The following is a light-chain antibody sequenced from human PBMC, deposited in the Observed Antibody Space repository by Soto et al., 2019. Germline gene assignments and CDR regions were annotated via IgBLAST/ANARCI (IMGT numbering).Light chain of an antibody. CDR3: SSYSSTSTLYV. CDR1: SIDVGGYNY. J-gene: IGLJ1*01. V-gene: IGLV2-14*01. Sequence: QSALTQPASVSGSPGQSITISCTGTSIDVGGYNYVSWYQQHPDKAPKLMIYDVTNRPSGVSNRVSGSKSGNTASLTISGLQAEDEADYFCSSYSSTSTLYVFGTGTKVTVL. CDR2: DVT.